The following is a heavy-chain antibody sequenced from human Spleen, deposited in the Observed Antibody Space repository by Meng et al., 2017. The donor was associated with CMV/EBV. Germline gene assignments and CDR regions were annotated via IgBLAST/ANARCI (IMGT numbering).Heavy chain of an antibody. CDR3: ARGYSNYARFDP. D-gene: IGHD4-11*01. V-gene: IGHV4-59*01. CDR2: IYYSGST. CDR1: GGSISSYY. Sequence: SETLSLTCTVSGGSISSYYWSWIRQPPGKGLEWIGYIYYSGSTNYNPSLKSRVTISVDTSKNRFSLKLSSVTAADTAVYYCARGYSNYARFDPWGQGTLVTVSS. J-gene: IGHJ5*02.